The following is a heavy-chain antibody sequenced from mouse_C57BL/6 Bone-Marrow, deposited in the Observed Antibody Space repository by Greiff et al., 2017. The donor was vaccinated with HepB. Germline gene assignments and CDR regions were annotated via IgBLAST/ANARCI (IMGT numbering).Heavy chain of an antibody. V-gene: IGHV1-80*01. J-gene: IGHJ1*03. CDR1: GYAFSSYW. CDR2: IYPGDGDT. D-gene: IGHD1-1*01. CDR3: ARKITTVVANFDV. Sequence: VQLQESGAELVKPGASVKISCKASGYAFSSYWMNWVKQRPGKGLEWIGQIYPGDGDTNYNGKFKGKATLTADKSSSTAYMQLSSLTSEDSAVYFCARKITTVVANFDVWGTGTTVTVSS.